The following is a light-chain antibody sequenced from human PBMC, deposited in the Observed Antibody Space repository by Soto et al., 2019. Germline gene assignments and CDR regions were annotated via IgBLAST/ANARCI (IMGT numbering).Light chain of an antibody. V-gene: IGLV2-14*01. CDR3: SSYTSSSTYV. Sequence: QSALTQPASVSGSPGQSTTISCTGTSSDVGGYNYVSWYQQHPGKAPKLRIYEVSNRPSGVSNRFSGSKSGNTASLTISGLQAEDEADYYCSSYTSSSTYVFGTGTKLTVL. CDR1: SSDVGGYNY. CDR2: EVS. J-gene: IGLJ1*01.